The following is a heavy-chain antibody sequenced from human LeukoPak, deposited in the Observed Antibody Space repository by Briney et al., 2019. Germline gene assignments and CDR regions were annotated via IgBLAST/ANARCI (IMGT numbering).Heavy chain of an antibody. CDR3: AKDIKVVVTANAFDI. CDR2: ISWNSGSI. J-gene: IGHJ3*02. CDR1: GFTFDDYA. Sequence: GGSLRLSCAASGFTFDDYAMHWVRQAPGKGLEWVSGISWNSGSIGYADSVKGRFTISRDNAKNSLYLQMNSLRAEDTALYYCAKDIKVVVTANAFDIWGQGTMVTVSS. V-gene: IGHV3-9*01. D-gene: IGHD2-21*02.